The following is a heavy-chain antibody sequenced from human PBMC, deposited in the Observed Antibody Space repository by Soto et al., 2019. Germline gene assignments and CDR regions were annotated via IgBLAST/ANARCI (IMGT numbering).Heavy chain of an antibody. CDR3: ARRYGYYFDY. Sequence: TSETLSLTCTVSGGSISSYYLSWIRQPPGKGLEWIGYIYYSGSTNSNPSLKSRVTLSVDTSKNQLSLKLSSVTAADTAVYYCARRYGYYFDYWGQGTLVTVSS. CDR1: GGSISSYY. CDR2: IYYSGST. J-gene: IGHJ4*02. D-gene: IGHD4-17*01. V-gene: IGHV4-59*08.